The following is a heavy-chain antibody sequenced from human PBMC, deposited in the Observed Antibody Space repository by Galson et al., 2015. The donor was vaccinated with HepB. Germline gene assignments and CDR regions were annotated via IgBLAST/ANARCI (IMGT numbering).Heavy chain of an antibody. CDR2: IYYSGST. CDR3: ARGISPGSSWYMLWFDP. J-gene: IGHJ5*02. Sequence: SETLSLTCTVSGGSFSSYYWSWIRQPPGKGLEWIGYIYYSGSTNYSPSLKSRVTISVDTSKNHFSLQLSSVTAADTAVYYCARGISPGSSWYMLWFDPWGQGTLVTVSS. V-gene: IGHV4-59*01. CDR1: GGSFSSYY. D-gene: IGHD6-13*01.